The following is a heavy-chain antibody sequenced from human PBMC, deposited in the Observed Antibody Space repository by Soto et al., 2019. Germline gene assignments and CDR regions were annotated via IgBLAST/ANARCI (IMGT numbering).Heavy chain of an antibody. CDR2: ISYDGSNK. D-gene: IGHD3-3*01. CDR1: GFTFSSYG. CDR3: AKERFLEWLLPRKSYYYSYGMDV. J-gene: IGHJ6*02. V-gene: IGHV3-30*18. Sequence: QVQLVESGGGVVQPGRSLRLSCAASGFTFSSYGMHWVRQAPGKGLEWVAVISYDGSNKYYADSVKGRFTISRDNSKNTLYLQMNSLRAEDTAVYYCAKERFLEWLLPRKSYYYSYGMDVWGQGTTVTVSS.